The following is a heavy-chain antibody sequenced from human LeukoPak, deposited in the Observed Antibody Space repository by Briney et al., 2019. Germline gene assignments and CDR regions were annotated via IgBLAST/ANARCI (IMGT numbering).Heavy chain of an antibody. J-gene: IGHJ5*02. D-gene: IGHD3-22*01. V-gene: IGHV4-39*07. CDR3: ARDRYYYDSSGSNNWFDP. CDR1: GGSISSYY. Sequence: NPSETLSLTCSVSGGSISSYYWGWIRQPPGKGLEWIGSIYYSGSTYYNPSLKSRVTMSVDTSKNQFSLKLSSVTAADTAVYYCARDRYYYDSSGSNNWFDPWGQGTLVTVSS. CDR2: IYYSGST.